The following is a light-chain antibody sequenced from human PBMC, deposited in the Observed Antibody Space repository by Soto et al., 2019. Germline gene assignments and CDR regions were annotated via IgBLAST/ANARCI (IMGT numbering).Light chain of an antibody. Sequence: QSVLTQPPSASGTPGQRVTISCSGSSFNIGSNTVNWYQQLPGTAPKLLIFINDQRPSGVPDRFSGSKSGTSASLAISGLHSEDEADYYCAAWDDSLSTWVFGGGTKLTVL. V-gene: IGLV1-44*01. CDR2: IND. CDR1: SFNIGSNT. CDR3: AAWDDSLSTWV. J-gene: IGLJ3*02.